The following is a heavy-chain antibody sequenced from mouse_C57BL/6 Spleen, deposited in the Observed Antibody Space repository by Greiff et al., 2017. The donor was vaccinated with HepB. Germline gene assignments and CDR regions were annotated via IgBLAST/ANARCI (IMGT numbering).Heavy chain of an antibody. CDR2: IDPENGDT. J-gene: IGHJ2*01. D-gene: IGHD1-1*01. Sequence: VHVKQSGAELVRPGASVKLSCTASGFNIKDDYMHWVKQRPEQGLEWIGWIDPENGDTEYASKFQGKATITADTSSNTAYLQLSSLTSEDTAVYYCTPSYYGSSFFDYWGQGTTLTVSS. V-gene: IGHV14-4*01. CDR1: GFNIKDDY. CDR3: TPSYYGSSFFDY.